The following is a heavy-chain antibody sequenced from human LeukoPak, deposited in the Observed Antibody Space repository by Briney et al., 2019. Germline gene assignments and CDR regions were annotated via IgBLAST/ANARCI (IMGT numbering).Heavy chain of an antibody. CDR3: ARQTMIVVVKSFDP. V-gene: IGHV4-34*01. J-gene: IGHJ5*02. CDR1: GGSISNYF. Sequence: PSEPLSLLCTVSGGSISNYFWSWIRQPARKGLEWIGEINHRGSTNYNPSLKRRVTISVDTTKHQFSLKLRSVTAADTAVYYCARQTMIVVVKSFDPRGHGTLVTVSS. D-gene: IGHD3-22*01. CDR2: INHRGST.